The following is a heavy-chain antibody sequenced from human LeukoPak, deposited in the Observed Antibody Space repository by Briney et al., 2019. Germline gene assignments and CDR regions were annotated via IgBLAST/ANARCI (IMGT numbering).Heavy chain of an antibody. CDR3: ARDPIAAAEPIDY. V-gene: IGHV4-30-4*01. Sequence: SETLSLTCTVSGGSISSGDDYWSWIRQPPGKGLEWIGYIYYSGSTYYNPSLKSRVAMSVDTSKNQFSLKVSTVTAADTAVYYCARDPIAAAEPIDYWGHGTLVTVSS. D-gene: IGHD6-13*01. CDR2: IYYSGST. J-gene: IGHJ4*01. CDR1: GGSISSGDDY.